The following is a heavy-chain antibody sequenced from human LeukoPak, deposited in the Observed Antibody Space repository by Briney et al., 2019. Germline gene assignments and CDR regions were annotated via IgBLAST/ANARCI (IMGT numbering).Heavy chain of an antibody. CDR1: GFTFSSYS. D-gene: IGHD6-13*01. CDR3: ARGGCSSWFLGPQPNWFDP. CDR2: ISSSSSTI. Sequence: GGSLRLSCAASGFTFSSYSMNWVRQAPGKGLEWVSYISSSSSTIYYADSVKGRFTISRDNAKNSLYLQMNSLRAEDTAVYYCARGGCSSWFLGPQPNWFDPWGQGTLVTVSS. J-gene: IGHJ5*02. V-gene: IGHV3-48*04.